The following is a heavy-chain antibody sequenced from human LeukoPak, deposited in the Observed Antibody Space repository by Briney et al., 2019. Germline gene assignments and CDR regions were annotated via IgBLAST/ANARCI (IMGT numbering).Heavy chain of an antibody. CDR2: INHSGST. Sequence: SETLSLTCAVYGGSFSGYYWSWIRQPPGKGLEWIGEINHSGSTNYNPSLKSRVTISVDTSKNQFPLKLSSVTAADTAVYYCARGRRLKIRSTSPSDYWGQGTLVTVSS. J-gene: IGHJ4*02. CDR1: GGSFSGYY. V-gene: IGHV4-34*01. D-gene: IGHD2-2*01. CDR3: ARGRRLKIRSTSPSDY.